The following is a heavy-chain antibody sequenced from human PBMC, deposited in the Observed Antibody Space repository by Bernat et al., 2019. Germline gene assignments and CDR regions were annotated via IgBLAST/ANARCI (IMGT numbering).Heavy chain of an antibody. V-gene: IGHV3-30*02. CDR3: ANDLQGGGTARPPSNYCSYGKDV. Sequence: QVQLVESGGGVVQPGGSLRLSCAASGFTFSSYGMHWVRQPPAKGLEWVAFIRYDGSNKYYADSVKGRFPISRDNSQNTLYLQMNSLRAEDTAVYYYANDLQGGGTARPPSNYCSYGKDVWGQGTTVTVSS. D-gene: IGHD6-6*01. CDR2: IRYDGSNK. CDR1: GFTFSSYG. J-gene: IGHJ6*02.